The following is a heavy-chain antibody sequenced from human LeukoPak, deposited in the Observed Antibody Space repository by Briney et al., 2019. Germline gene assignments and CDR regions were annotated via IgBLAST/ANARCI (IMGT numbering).Heavy chain of an antibody. D-gene: IGHD1-20*01. CDR2: INAGNGNT. V-gene: IGHV1-3*01. CDR3: ARVGSVTGFFDY. J-gene: IGHJ4*02. CDR1: GYTFTSYA. Sequence: ASLKVSCKASGYTFTSYAMHWVRQAPGQRLEWMGGINAGNGNTKYSQKFQGRVTITRDTSASTAYMELSSLRSEDTAVYYCARVGSVTGFFDYWGQGTLVTVSS.